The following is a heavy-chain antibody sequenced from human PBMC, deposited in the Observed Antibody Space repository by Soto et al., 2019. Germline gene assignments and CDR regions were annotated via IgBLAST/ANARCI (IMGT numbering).Heavy chain of an antibody. CDR2: INPNGGST. Sequence: QVQLVQSGTEVKKPGASVKISCKTSGYTFTNYYINWVRQAPGQGLEWMGLINPNGGSTNYAQKFQGRVTMTRDKSTSPVYMELRSLRSEDTAAYYCARELIYDSAYDYDYWGQGTLVTVSS. V-gene: IGHV1-46*01. CDR3: ARELIYDSAYDYDY. CDR1: GYTFTNYY. J-gene: IGHJ4*02. D-gene: IGHD5-12*01.